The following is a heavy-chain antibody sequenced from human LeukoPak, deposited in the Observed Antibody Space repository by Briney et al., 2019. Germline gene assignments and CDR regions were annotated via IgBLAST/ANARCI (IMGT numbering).Heavy chain of an antibody. Sequence: PSETLSLTCTVSGGSISSYYWSWIRQPPGKGLEWIGYIYYSGSTNYNPSLKSRVTISVDTSKNQFSLKLSSVTAADTAVYYCARDRVIVGATRTFDYWGQGTLVTVSS. J-gene: IGHJ4*02. V-gene: IGHV4-59*01. D-gene: IGHD1-26*01. CDR3: ARDRVIVGATRTFDY. CDR2: IYYSGST. CDR1: GGSISSYY.